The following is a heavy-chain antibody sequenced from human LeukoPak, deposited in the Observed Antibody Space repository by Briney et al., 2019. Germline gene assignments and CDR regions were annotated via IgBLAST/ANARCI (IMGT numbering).Heavy chain of an antibody. D-gene: IGHD6-19*01. J-gene: IGHJ5*02. Sequence: SETLSLTCAVSGDSISSGGHSWSWIRQPPGKGLEWIGSIYHSGSTYYNPSLKSRVTISVDRSKNQFSLKLSSVTAADTAVYYCARVDDRSDWYNWFDPWGQGTLVTVSS. CDR3: ARVDDRSDWYNWFDP. V-gene: IGHV4-30-2*01. CDR1: GDSISSGGHS. CDR2: IYHSGST.